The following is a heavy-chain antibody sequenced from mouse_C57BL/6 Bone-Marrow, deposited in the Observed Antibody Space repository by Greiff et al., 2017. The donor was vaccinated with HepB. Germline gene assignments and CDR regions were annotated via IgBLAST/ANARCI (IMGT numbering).Heavy chain of an antibody. D-gene: IGHD1-1*01. CDR2: INPNNGGT. J-gene: IGHJ2*01. CDR1: GYKFTDYN. V-gene: IGHV1-22*01. CDR3: SSDDGSSYVDYFDY. Sequence: EVKLQESGPELVKPGASVKMSCKASGYKFTDYNMHWVKQSHGKSLEWIGYINPNNGGTSYNQKFKGKATLTVNQASSTAYMERRSMPSEDSAVYYCSSDDGSSYVDYFDYWGQGTTLTVSS.